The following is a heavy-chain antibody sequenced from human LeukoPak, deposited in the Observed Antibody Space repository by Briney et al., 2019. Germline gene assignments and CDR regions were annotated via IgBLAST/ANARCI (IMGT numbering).Heavy chain of an antibody. D-gene: IGHD6-13*01. Sequence: PGGSLRLSCAASGFTFNTYAMSWVRQAPGKELEWVSAISGGGATSYYADSVEGRFTISRDNSKNTLYLQMNSLRAEDTAIYYCAKDGSSGIAATADAFDIWGQGTMVTVSS. V-gene: IGHV3-23*01. CDR3: AKDGSSGIAATADAFDI. CDR1: GFTFNTYA. J-gene: IGHJ3*02. CDR2: ISGGGATS.